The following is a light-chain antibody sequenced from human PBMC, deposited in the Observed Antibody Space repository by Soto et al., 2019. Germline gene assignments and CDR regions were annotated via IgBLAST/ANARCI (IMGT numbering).Light chain of an antibody. Sequence: LTQPASVSGSPGQSITISCTGYIHYDFVSWYQQHPGTAPKLVIYEVSNRPSGTSDRFSGSKSGHTASLTISGLQTEDEAVYYCGSYTSSSNYVFGTGTKVTVL. CDR3: GSYTSSSNYV. J-gene: IGLJ1*01. CDR1: IHYDF. V-gene: IGLV2-14*01. CDR2: EVS.